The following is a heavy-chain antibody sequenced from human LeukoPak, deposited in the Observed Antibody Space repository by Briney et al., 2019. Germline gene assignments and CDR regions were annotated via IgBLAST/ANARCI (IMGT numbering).Heavy chain of an antibody. D-gene: IGHD3-22*01. CDR1: GSSMSRYY. CDR3: ARGGYYYDSSGFGASES. Sequence: PSETLSLTCTVSGSSMSRYYWTWIRQPPGKRLEWIGYIYYSGSTYYNPSLKSRVTISVDTSKNQFSLNLGSVTAADTAVYYCARGGYYYDSSGFGASESWGQGTLVTVSS. CDR2: IYYSGST. J-gene: IGHJ4*02. V-gene: IGHV4-59*01.